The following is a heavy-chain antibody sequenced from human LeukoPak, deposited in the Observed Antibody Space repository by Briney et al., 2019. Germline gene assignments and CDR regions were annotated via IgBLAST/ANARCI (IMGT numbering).Heavy chain of an antibody. D-gene: IGHD6-13*01. CDR1: GGSFSGYY. V-gene: IGHV4-34*01. CDR2: INHSGST. Sequence: SETLSLTCAVYGGSFSGYYWSWIRQPPGKGLEWIGEINHSGSTNYNPSLKSRVTISVDTSKNQFSLKLSSVTAADTAVYYCARSMRYSSSRSDAFDIWGQGTMVTVSS. CDR3: ARSMRYSSSRSDAFDI. J-gene: IGHJ3*02.